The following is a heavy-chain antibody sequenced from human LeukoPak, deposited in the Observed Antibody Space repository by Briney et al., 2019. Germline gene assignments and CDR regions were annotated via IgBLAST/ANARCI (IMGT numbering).Heavy chain of an antibody. D-gene: IGHD1-26*01. CDR2: IYYSGST. CDR3: ARAVGRYPLGDYYYYMDV. J-gene: IGHJ6*03. V-gene: IGHV4-59*01. CDR1: GGSISSYY. Sequence: PSETLSLTCTVSGGSISSYYWSWIRQPPGKGLEWIGYIYYSGSTNYNPSLKSRVTISVDTSKNRFSLKLSSVTAADTAVYYCARAVGRYPLGDYYYYMDVWGKGTTVTISS.